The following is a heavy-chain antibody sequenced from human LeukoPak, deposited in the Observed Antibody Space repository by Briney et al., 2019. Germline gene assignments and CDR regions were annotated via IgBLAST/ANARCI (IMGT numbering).Heavy chain of an antibody. CDR1: GGSFSGYY. J-gene: IGHJ4*02. V-gene: IGHV4-34*01. Sequence: PSETLSLTCAVYGGSFSGYYWSWIRQPPGKGLEWIGEINHSGSTNYNPSLKSRVTISIDTSKNQFSLKLSSVTAADTAVYYCARADYSETRGLTYWGQGTLVTVSS. D-gene: IGHD3-22*01. CDR2: INHSGST. CDR3: ARADYSETRGLTY.